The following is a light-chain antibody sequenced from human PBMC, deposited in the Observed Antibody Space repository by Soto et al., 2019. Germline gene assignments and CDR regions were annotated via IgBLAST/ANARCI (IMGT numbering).Light chain of an antibody. V-gene: IGLV2-23*02. CDR1: SSDVGSHNL. CDR2: EVS. CDR3: CSYGGSRAV. Sequence: QSALTQPASVSGSPGQSITISCTGTSSDVGSHNLVSWYHQHPGQAPKLMIYEVSKRPVGVSARFSASKSGNTASLTISGLQAEDEADYYCCSYGGSRAVFGGGTQLTVL. J-gene: IGLJ7*01.